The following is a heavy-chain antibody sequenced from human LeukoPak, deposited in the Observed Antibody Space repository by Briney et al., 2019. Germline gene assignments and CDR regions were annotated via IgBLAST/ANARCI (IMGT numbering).Heavy chain of an antibody. Sequence: PGGSLTLSCAVSGFTVSYYFINWVRQAPGRGLEWVSVVYTSGTSYYGDSVKGRFTISRDNSKNMVYLQMNSLRAEDTAVYFCARDGGCTADGCSSGYFDYWGQGTLVTVSS. J-gene: IGHJ4*02. CDR1: GFTVSYYF. CDR2: VYTSGTS. V-gene: IGHV3-66*01. CDR3: ARDGGCTADGCSSGYFDY. D-gene: IGHD2-8*02.